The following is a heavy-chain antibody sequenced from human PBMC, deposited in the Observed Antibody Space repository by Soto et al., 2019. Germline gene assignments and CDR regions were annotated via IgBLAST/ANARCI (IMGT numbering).Heavy chain of an antibody. Sequence: PSETLSLTCTVSGGSIRNYYWSWIQQPAGKGLEWIGRVYSTGTTNYNPSLRSRVAMSVDTSKNQFSLRLDSVTAADTATYFCARDEYYDSNNWFEHWGLGTLVTVSS. J-gene: IGHJ5*02. CDR3: ARDEYYDSNNWFEH. CDR2: VYSTGTT. D-gene: IGHD3-22*01. V-gene: IGHV4-4*07. CDR1: GGSIRNYY.